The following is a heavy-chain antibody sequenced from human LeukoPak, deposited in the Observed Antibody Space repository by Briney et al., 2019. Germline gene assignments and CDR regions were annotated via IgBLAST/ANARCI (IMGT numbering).Heavy chain of an antibody. J-gene: IGHJ4*02. CDR2: IYYSGST. CDR1: GGSISSGDYY. D-gene: IGHD5-18*01. V-gene: IGHV4-31*03. Sequence: SETLSLTCTVSGGSISSGDYYWSWIRQHPGKGLEWIGYIYYSGSTYYNPSLKSRVTISVDTSKNQFSLKLSSVTAADTAVYYCARAPVLGYSYGQYYFDYWGQGTLVTVSS. CDR3: ARAPVLGYSYGQYYFDY.